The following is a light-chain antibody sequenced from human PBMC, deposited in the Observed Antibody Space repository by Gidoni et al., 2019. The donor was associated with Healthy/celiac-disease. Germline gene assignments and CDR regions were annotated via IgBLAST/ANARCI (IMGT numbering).Light chain of an antibody. CDR1: KGISSY. CDR3: QQYYSFPRT. CDR2: AGS. V-gene: IGKV1D-8*01. J-gene: IGKJ1*01. Sequence: VIWLTQSPSLLSASTGDRFTISCRISKGISSYLDWYQQKPGKAPELLIYAGSTLQSGVPSRFSGSGSGTDFTLTISCLQSEDFASYYCQQYYSFPRTFGQGTKVEIK.